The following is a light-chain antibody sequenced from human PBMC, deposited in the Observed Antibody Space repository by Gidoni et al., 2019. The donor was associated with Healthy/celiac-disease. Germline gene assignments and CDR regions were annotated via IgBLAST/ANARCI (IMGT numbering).Light chain of an antibody. CDR2: WSS. Sequence: QSVLYSSNNKNYLAWYQQKPGQPPKLLIYWSSTRESGVPDRFSGSGSGTDFTLTISSLQAEDVAVYYCQQYYSTPPTFGQGTKLEIK. V-gene: IGKV4-1*01. CDR3: QQYYSTPPT. CDR1: QSVLYSSNNKNY. J-gene: IGKJ2*01.